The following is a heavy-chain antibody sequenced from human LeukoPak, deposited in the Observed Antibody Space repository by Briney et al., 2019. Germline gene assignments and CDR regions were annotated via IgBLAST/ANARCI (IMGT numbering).Heavy chain of an antibody. J-gene: IGHJ4*02. V-gene: IGHV3-23*01. Sequence: GGSLRLSCAASGFAFNNYAMSWVRQAPGKGPEWVSAITTSGYSAQYADSVRGRFTVSRDNSKNMLYLHMSSLRAEDTAVYYCAKKLAGPTNPFDSWGQGTLVTVSS. CDR1: GFAFNNYA. CDR2: ITTSGYSA. D-gene: IGHD1-26*01. CDR3: AKKLAGPTNPFDS.